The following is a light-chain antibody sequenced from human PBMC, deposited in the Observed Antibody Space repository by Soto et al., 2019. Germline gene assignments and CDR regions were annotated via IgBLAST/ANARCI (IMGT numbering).Light chain of an antibody. CDR2: GAS. Sequence: EIVLTQSPGTLSLSPGERATLSCRASQSVSSTYLIWYQQKPGQAPRLLIYGASYRATGIPDRFSGSGSGTDFTLTISSLEPEDLAVYYCQQRSTWPLTFGGGTKVDIK. V-gene: IGKV3D-20*02. J-gene: IGKJ4*01. CDR3: QQRSTWPLT. CDR1: QSVSSTY.